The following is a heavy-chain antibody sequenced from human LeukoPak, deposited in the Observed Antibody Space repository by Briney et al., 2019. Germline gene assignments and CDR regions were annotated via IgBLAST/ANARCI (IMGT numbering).Heavy chain of an antibody. CDR3: ARRQGDY. Sequence: PSETLSLTCTVSGGSISSYYWSWIRQPPGKGLEWIGYIYYSGSTNYNPSLKSRVTISVDTSKNQFSLKLSSVTAADTAVYYCARRQGDYWGQGTRVTVSS. CDR1: GGSISSYY. V-gene: IGHV4-59*01. CDR2: IYYSGST. J-gene: IGHJ4*02.